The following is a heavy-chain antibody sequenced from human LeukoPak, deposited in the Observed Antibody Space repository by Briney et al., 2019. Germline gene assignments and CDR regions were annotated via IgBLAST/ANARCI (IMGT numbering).Heavy chain of an antibody. V-gene: IGHV4-59*01. J-gene: IGHJ4*02. Sequence: PSGTLSLTCTVSGGSISSYYWSWIRQPPGKGLEWIGYIYYSGSTNYNPSLKSRVTISVDTSKNQFSLKLSSVTAADTAVYYCARGIGALDYWGQGTLVTVSS. D-gene: IGHD3-10*01. CDR2: IYYSGST. CDR3: ARGIGALDY. CDR1: GGSISSYY.